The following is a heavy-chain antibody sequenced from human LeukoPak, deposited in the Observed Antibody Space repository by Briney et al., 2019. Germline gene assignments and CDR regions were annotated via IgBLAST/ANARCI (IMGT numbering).Heavy chain of an antibody. V-gene: IGHV6-1*01. CDR2: TDYRCKWYN. Sequence: SQTLSLSCAISGDTVSSNSAAWDWVRQSPSRGLEWLGRTDYRCKWYNDYAVSVKSRIIINPDTSKNQFSLQLHPVPPEDTAAYYCAKSQPLRHAEYCSRGTCYWPCWFDPWGQGTLVTVSS. CDR1: GDTVSSNSAA. J-gene: IGHJ5*02. CDR3: AKSQPLRHAEYCSRGTCYWPCWFDP. D-gene: IGHD2-15*01.